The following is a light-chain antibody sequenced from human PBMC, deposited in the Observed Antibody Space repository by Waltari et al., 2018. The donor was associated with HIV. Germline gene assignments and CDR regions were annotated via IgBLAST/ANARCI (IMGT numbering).Light chain of an antibody. Sequence: DIQMTQSPSTLSASVGDRVIITCRASQSISNWLAWYQQKPGKAPKLLIYRASSLQTGVPSRFSGSGSGTDFTLTISSLQPDDFATYYCQQYGTSSYTFGQGTKLDLK. CDR3: QQYGTSSYT. J-gene: IGKJ2*01. V-gene: IGKV1-5*03. CDR2: RAS. CDR1: QSISNW.